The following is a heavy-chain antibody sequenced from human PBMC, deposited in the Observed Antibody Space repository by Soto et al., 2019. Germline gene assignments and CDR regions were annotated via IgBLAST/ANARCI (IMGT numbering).Heavy chain of an antibody. CDR2: ISPIFGTA. J-gene: IGHJ6*02. V-gene: IGHV1-69*13. D-gene: IGHD6-19*01. Sequence: SVKVSCKASGGTFSSYAISWVRQAPGQGLEWMGGISPIFGTANYAQKFQGRVTITADESTSTAYMELSSLRSEDTAVYYCARTKMWPSGWYGVYYYYGMDVWGQGTTVTVSS. CDR1: GGTFSSYA. CDR3: ARTKMWPSGWYGVYYYYGMDV.